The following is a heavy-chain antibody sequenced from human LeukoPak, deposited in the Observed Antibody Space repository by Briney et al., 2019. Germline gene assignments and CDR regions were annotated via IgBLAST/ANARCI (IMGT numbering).Heavy chain of an antibody. CDR2: IIPIFGTA. J-gene: IGHJ6*02. D-gene: IGHD3-3*01. CDR3: ARAYDFWSGNYYYGMDV. V-gene: IGHV1-69*01. CDR1: GGTFSSYA. Sequence: SVKVSCKASGGTFSSYAISWVRQALGQGLEWMGGIIPIFGTANYAQKFQGRVTITADESTSTAYMELSSLRSEDTAVYYCARAYDFWSGNYYYGMDVWGQGTTVTVSS.